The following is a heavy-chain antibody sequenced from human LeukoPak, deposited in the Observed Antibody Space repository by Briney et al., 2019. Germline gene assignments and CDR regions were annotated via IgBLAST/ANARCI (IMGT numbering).Heavy chain of an antibody. V-gene: IGHV1-69*04. CDR3: AREGPRFLEWPYYFDY. Sequence: GASVKVSCKASGGTFSSYAISWVRQAPGQGLEWMGRIIPILGIANYAQKFQGRVTITADKSTSTAYMELSSLRSDDTAVYYCAREGPRFLEWPYYFDYWGQGTLVTVSS. CDR2: IIPILGIA. CDR1: GGTFSSYA. J-gene: IGHJ4*02. D-gene: IGHD3-3*01.